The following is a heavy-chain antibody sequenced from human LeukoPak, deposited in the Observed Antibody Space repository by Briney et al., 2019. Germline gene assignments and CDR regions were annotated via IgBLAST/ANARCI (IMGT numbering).Heavy chain of an antibody. CDR1: GFTFSSYS. Sequence: GGSLRLSCAASGFTFSSYSMNWVRQAPGKGLEWVSYISSSSSTIYYADSVKGRFTISRDNAKNSLYLQMNSLRDEDTAVYYCARALTECSSSSPLDYWGQGTLVTVSS. D-gene: IGHD6-6*01. CDR3: ARALTECSSSSPLDY. J-gene: IGHJ4*02. V-gene: IGHV3-48*02. CDR2: ISSSSSTI.